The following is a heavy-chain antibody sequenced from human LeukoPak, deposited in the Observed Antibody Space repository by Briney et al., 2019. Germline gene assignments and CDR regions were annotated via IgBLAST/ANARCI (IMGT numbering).Heavy chain of an antibody. V-gene: IGHV3-30-3*01. CDR1: GNYW. D-gene: IGHD4-17*01. CDR3: ARSPSTVTCPDY. CDR2: ISYDGSNK. Sequence: GGSLRLSCAASGNYWMHWVRQAPGKGLEWVAVISYDGSNKNYADSVKGRFTISRDNSKNTLYLQMNSLRADDTAVYYCARSPSTVTCPDYWGQGTLVTVSS. J-gene: IGHJ4*02.